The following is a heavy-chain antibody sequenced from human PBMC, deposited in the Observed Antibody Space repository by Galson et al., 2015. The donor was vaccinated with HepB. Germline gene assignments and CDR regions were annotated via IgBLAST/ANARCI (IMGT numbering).Heavy chain of an antibody. CDR3: AREERSCSSTSCSSVDY. D-gene: IGHD2-2*01. J-gene: IGHJ4*02. Sequence: SVKVSCKASGYTFTSYYMHWARQAPGQGLEWMGIINPSGGSTSYAQKFQGRVTMTRDTSTSTVYMELSSLRSEDTAVYYCAREERSCSSTSCSSVDYWGLGTLVTVSS. CDR2: INPSGGST. V-gene: IGHV1-46*01. CDR1: GYTFTSYY.